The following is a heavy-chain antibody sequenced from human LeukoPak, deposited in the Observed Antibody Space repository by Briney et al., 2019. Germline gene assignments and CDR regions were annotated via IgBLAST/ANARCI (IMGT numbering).Heavy chain of an antibody. CDR3: ARAGRQYSSGPVDY. J-gene: IGHJ4*02. D-gene: IGHD6-19*01. CDR2: IYYSGST. V-gene: IGHV4-39*07. CDR1: GGSISSSSYY. Sequence: SETLSLTCTVSGGSISSSSYYWGWIRQPPGKGLEWIGSIYYSGSTYYNPSLKSRVTISVDTSKNQFSLKLSSVTAADTAVYYCARAGRQYSSGPVDYWGQGTLVTVSS.